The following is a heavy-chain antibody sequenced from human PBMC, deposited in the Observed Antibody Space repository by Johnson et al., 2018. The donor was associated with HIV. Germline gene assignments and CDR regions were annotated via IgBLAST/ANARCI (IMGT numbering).Heavy chain of an antibody. CDR3: ARDGPWLQSQRDAFDV. CDR2: INSDGSST. CDR1: GFTLSSYW. V-gene: IGHV3-74*01. J-gene: IGHJ3*01. D-gene: IGHD5-24*01. Sequence: VQLVESGGGLVQPGGSLRLSCAASGFTLSSYWMHWVRQAPGKGLVWVSRINSDGSSTSYADSVKGRFTISRENAKNSLYLQMNSLRAGDTAMYYCARDGPWLQSQRDAFDVWGQGTMVIVSS.